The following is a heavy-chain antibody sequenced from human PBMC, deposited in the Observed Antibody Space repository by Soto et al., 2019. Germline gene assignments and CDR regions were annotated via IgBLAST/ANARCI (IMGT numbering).Heavy chain of an antibody. CDR1: GGTFSSYA. CDR2: IIPIFVTA. V-gene: IGHV1-69*06. J-gene: IGHJ6*02. D-gene: IGHD3-3*01. Sequence: QVQLVQSGAEVKKPGSSVKVSCKASGGTFSSYAISWVRQAPGQGLEWMGGIIPIFVTANYAQKLQGRVTITADKSTSTAYMELSSLRSEDTAVYYWAGSTILGVVKSYYYGMDVWGQGTTVTVSS. CDR3: AGSTILGVVKSYYYGMDV.